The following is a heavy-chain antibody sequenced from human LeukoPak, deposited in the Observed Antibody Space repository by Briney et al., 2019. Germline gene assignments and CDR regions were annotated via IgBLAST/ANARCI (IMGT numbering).Heavy chain of an antibody. CDR2: ISYHGSDK. Sequence: GGSLRLSCAASGFTFNSYGMHWVRRAPGKGLEWVAVISYHGSDKYYADSVKGQFTISRDNSKNTLYLQMNSLRAEDTAVYYCANINYDFWSGPYYMDVWGKGTTVTVSS. J-gene: IGHJ6*03. V-gene: IGHV3-30*18. D-gene: IGHD3-3*01. CDR3: ANINYDFWSGPYYMDV. CDR1: GFTFNSYG.